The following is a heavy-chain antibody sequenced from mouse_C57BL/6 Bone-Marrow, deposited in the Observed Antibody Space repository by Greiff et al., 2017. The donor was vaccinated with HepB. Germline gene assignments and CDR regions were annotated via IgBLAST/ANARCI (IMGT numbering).Heavy chain of an antibody. CDR2: INPGSGGT. V-gene: IGHV1-54*01. Sequence: QVQLKESGAELVRPGTSVKVSCKASGYAFTNYLIEWVKQRPGQGLEWIGVINPGSGGTNYNEKFKGKATLTADKSSSTAYMQLSSLTSEDSAVYFCARAYYYGSPWFAYWGQGTLVTVSA. CDR1: GYAFTNYL. D-gene: IGHD1-1*01. CDR3: ARAYYYGSPWFAY. J-gene: IGHJ3*01.